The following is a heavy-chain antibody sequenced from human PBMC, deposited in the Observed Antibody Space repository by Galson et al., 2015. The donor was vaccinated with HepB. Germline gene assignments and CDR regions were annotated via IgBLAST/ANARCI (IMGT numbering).Heavy chain of an antibody. D-gene: IGHD7-27*01. V-gene: IGHV3-66*01. CDR1: GFAVNSNY. CDR2: IYSGGST. J-gene: IGHJ4*02. Sequence: SLRLSCAASGFAVNSNYMSWVRQAPGKGLEWVSFIYSGGSTTYADSVKGRFTIPRDNSKNTLYLQMNSLRAEDTAVYYCARGATQALGYWGQGTLVTVSS. CDR3: ARGATQALGY.